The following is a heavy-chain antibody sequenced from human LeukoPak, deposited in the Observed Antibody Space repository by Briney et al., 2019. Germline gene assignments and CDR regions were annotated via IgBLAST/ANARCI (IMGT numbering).Heavy chain of an antibody. D-gene: IGHD3-9*01. CDR2: ISAYNGNT. Sequence: ASVKVSCKASGYTFTSYGISWVRQAPGQGLEWMGWISAYNGNTNYAQKLQGRVTMTTDTSTSTAYMELRSLRSDDTAVYYCARDMRLRYFDWLLSDDFDYWGQGTLVTVSS. CDR1: GYTFTSYG. CDR3: ARDMRLRYFDWLLSDDFDY. J-gene: IGHJ4*02. V-gene: IGHV1-18*01.